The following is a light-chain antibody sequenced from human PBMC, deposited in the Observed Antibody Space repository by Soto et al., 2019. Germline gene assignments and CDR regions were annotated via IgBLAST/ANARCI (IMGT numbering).Light chain of an antibody. V-gene: IGKV3-20*01. Sequence: EIVLTQSPDTVSVSPGERAILSCGASQNIFSNYLAWYQQKPGQAPRLLIYGASTRATGIADRFSGGGSGTDFTLSISRLEPEDFAVYHCQQYGRSWTFGQGTKVDIK. CDR1: QNIFSNY. J-gene: IGKJ1*01. CDR2: GAS. CDR3: QQYGRSWT.